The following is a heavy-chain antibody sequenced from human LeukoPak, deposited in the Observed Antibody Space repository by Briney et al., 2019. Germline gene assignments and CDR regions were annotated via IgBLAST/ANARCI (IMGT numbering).Heavy chain of an antibody. CDR2: SNPSSGGT. CDR3: TRDHCSSINCYEYNCYGTDV. Sequence: GASVKLSCTASGYTFTTYCIHWVRRAPGQGLGWMGGSNPSSGGTESAQKFPGRVTMTRDTSTSTAYMEMTRLRSDDTAVYYCTRDHCSSINCYEYNCYGTDVSGQGTTVTASS. J-gene: IGHJ6*01. D-gene: IGHD2-2*01. CDR1: GYTFTTYC. V-gene: IGHV1-2*02.